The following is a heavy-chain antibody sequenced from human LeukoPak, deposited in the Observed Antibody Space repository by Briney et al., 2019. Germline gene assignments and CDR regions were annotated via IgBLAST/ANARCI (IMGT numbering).Heavy chain of an antibody. CDR1: DFTFDFYW. CDR2: ILPDGSQK. J-gene: IGHJ4*02. Sequence: GGSLRLSCVASDFTFDFYWMTWVRQAPGKGLEWLANILPDGSQKYYVDSVKGRFTISRDNPKNSLYLQIYNLRAEDTAVYYCGRLAHNAWYAIDFWGQGTLVTVSS. CDR3: GRLAHNAWYAIDF. D-gene: IGHD2-2*01. V-gene: IGHV3-7*01.